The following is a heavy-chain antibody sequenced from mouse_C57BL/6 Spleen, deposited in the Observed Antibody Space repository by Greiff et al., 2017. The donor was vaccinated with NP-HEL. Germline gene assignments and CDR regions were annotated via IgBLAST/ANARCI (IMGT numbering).Heavy chain of an antibody. CDR2: INPSSGYT. Sequence: QVQLKESGAELARPGASVKMSCKASGYTFTSYTMHWVKQRPGQGLEWIGYINPSSGYTKYIQKFKDKATLTADKSSSTAYMQLSSLTSEDSAVYYCARGGSSSWFAYWGQGTLVTVSA. CDR3: ARGGSSSWFAY. D-gene: IGHD1-1*01. CDR1: GYTFTSYT. J-gene: IGHJ3*01. V-gene: IGHV1-4*01.